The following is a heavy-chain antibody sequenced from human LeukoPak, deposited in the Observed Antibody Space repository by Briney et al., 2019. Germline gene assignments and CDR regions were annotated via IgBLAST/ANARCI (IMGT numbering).Heavy chain of an antibody. V-gene: IGHV4-39*07. D-gene: IGHD3-10*01. J-gene: IGHJ5*02. CDR3: ARGFGDWGLSWFDP. CDR2: IDYSGST. Sequence: SETLSLTCTVSGGSISSSGYYWGWIRQPPGKGLEWIGSIDYSGSTYYNPSLKSRVTISVDTSKNQFSLKLTSVTAADTAVYYCARGFGDWGLSWFDPWGQGTLVTVSS. CDR1: GGSISSSGYY.